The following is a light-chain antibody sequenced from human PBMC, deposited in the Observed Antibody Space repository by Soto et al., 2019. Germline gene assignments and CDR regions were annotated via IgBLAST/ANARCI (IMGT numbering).Light chain of an antibody. CDR2: EVS. Sequence: QPVLTQPPSASGSPGQSVTISCTGTSSDVGGYNYVSWYQQHPGKAPKLMIYEVSKRPSGVPDRFSGSKSGNTASLTVSGLQAEAEADYYCSSYAGSNNHVVFGGGTKVTVL. CDR3: SSYAGSNNHVV. J-gene: IGLJ2*01. CDR1: SSDVGGYNY. V-gene: IGLV2-8*01.